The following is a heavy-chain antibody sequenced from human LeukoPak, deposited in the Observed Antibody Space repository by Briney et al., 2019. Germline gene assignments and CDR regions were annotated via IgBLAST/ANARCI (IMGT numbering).Heavy chain of an antibody. Sequence: PSETLSPTCTVSGYSISSGYYWGWIRQPPGKGLEWIGSIYHSGSTYYNPSLKSRVTISVDTSKNQFSLKLSSVTAADTAVYYCARVQYLPERYCSSTSAKKAWFDPWGQGTLVTVSS. J-gene: IGHJ5*02. CDR3: ARVQYLPERYCSSTSAKKAWFDP. CDR2: IYHSGST. D-gene: IGHD2-2*01. V-gene: IGHV4-38-2*02. CDR1: GYSISSGYY.